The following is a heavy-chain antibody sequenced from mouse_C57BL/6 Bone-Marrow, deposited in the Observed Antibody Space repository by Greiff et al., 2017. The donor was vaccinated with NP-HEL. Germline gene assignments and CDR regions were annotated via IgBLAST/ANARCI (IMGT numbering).Heavy chain of an antibody. Sequence: EVKLMESGGGLVQPGGSLSLSCAASGFTFTDYYMSWVRQPPGKALEWLGFIRNKANGYTTEYSASVKGRFTISRDNSQSILYLQMNALRAEDSATYYCARYSTVARDDGYYGNYYAMDYWGQGTSVTVSS. CDR2: IRNKANGYTT. CDR3: ARYSTVARDDGYYGNYYAMDY. J-gene: IGHJ4*01. CDR1: GFTFTDYY. D-gene: IGHD2-3*01. V-gene: IGHV7-3*01.